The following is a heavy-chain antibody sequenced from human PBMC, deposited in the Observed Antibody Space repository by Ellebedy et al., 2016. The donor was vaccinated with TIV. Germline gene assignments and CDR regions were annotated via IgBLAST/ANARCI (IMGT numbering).Heavy chain of an antibody. V-gene: IGHV4-59*11. J-gene: IGHJ4*02. CDR3: AKYYCPNCVCYHFDY. Sequence: SETLSLTCTVSGGSISGHYWSWIRQSPGKGLEWIGFIHYSGTTTYNPSLNSRVTMSVDTSKNQFSLRLSSVTAADTAVYFCAKYYCPNCVCYHFDYWGRGTLVTVSS. CDR2: IHYSGTT. D-gene: IGHD2-8*01. CDR1: GGSISGHY.